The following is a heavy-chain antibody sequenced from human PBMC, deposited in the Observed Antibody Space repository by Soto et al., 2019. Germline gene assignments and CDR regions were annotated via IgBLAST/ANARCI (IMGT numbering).Heavy chain of an antibody. CDR2: ISGSGGST. V-gene: IGHV3-23*01. J-gene: IGHJ4*02. D-gene: IGHD1-7*01. CDR3: AKGITVTRVPFDY. CDR1: GFTFSSYA. Sequence: EVQLLESGGGLVQPGGSLRLSCAASGFTFSSYAMSWVRQSPGKGLEWVSAISGSGGSTYYADSVKGRFTISRDNSKNTLYRQMNSLRAEDTAVYYCAKGITVTRVPFDYWGQGTLVTVFS.